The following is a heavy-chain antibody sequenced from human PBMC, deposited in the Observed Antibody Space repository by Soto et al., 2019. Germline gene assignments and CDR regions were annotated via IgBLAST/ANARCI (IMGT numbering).Heavy chain of an antibody. Sequence: EVQLVESGGGLVQPGGSLKLSCAASGFTFSGSAMEWVRQASGKGLEWVGRIRTKPNDYATAYAASVKGRFIISGDDSKSTGYLQMNSLKTEDTAVYYCTRQGSGWSLHWCQGTLVTVSS. J-gene: IGHJ4*02. CDR2: IRTKPNDYAT. D-gene: IGHD6-19*01. CDR3: TRQGSGWSLH. CDR1: GFTFSGSA. V-gene: IGHV3-73*01.